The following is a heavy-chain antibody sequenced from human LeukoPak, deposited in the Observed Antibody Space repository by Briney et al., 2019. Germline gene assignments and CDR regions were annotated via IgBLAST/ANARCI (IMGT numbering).Heavy chain of an antibody. J-gene: IGHJ4*02. CDR2: ISSSSSYI. Sequence: PGGSLRLSCAASGFTFSSYSMNWVRQAPGKGLEWASSISSSSSYIYYADSVKGRFTISRDNAKNSLYLQMNSLRAEDTAVYYCARVPGGYSSGWRYYWGQGTLVTVSS. CDR3: ARVPGGYSSGWRYY. CDR1: GFTFSSYS. D-gene: IGHD6-19*01. V-gene: IGHV3-21*01.